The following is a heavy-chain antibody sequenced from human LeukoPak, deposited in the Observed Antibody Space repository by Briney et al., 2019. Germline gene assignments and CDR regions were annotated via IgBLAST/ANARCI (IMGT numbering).Heavy chain of an antibody. J-gene: IGHJ4*02. CDR3: AREGYYYDSSGYWYYFDY. CDR2: ISGYNSKP. Sequence: GASVKVSCKTSGYSFTNYGITWVRQAPGQGLEWMGWISGYNSKPFYAQNFQGRVTMTTDTSTSTAYMELRSLRSDDTAVYYCAREGYYYDSSGYWYYFDYWGQGTLVTVSS. D-gene: IGHD3-22*01. V-gene: IGHV1-18*01. CDR1: GYSFTNYG.